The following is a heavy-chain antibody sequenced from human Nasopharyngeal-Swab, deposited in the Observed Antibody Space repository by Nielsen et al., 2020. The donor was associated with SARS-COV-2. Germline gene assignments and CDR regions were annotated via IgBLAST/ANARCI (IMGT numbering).Heavy chain of an antibody. V-gene: IGHV4-59*13. D-gene: IGHD2-2*01. CDR3: ARGTPYCSSTSCYSWFDS. Sequence: SETLSLTCTVSGGSISSYYWSWIRQPPGKGLEWIGYIYYSGSTNYNPSLKSRVTISVDTSKNQFSLKLSSVTAADTAVYYCARGTPYCSSTSCYSWFDSWGQGTLVTVSS. J-gene: IGHJ5*01. CDR1: GGSISSYY. CDR2: IYYSGST.